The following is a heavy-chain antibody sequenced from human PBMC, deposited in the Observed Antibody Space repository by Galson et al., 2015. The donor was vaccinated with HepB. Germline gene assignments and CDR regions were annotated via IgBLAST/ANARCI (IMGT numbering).Heavy chain of an antibody. Sequence: SLRLSCAAPGFTFSSYSMNWVRQAPGKGLEWVSSISSSSSYIYYADSVKGRFTISRDNAKNSLYLQMNSLRAEDTAVYYCARERRGQDYDILTGYYKSNLPGSVDIWGQGTMVTVSS. CDR3: ARERRGQDYDILTGYYKSNLPGSVDI. V-gene: IGHV3-21*01. CDR2: ISSSSSYI. J-gene: IGHJ3*02. D-gene: IGHD3-9*01. CDR1: GFTFSSYS.